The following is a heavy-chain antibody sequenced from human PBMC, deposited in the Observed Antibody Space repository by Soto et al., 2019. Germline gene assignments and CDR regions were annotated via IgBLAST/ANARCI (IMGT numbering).Heavy chain of an antibody. CDR3: ATSGSYRYYYYGMDV. V-gene: IGHV5-51*01. D-gene: IGHD1-26*01. J-gene: IGHJ6*02. CDR2: IYPGDSDT. CDR1: GYRFTRYW. Sequence: GESLKISCNGSGYRFTRYWIGWVRQMPGKGLEWMGIIYPGDSDTRYSPPFQGQVTISADKSISTAYLQWSSLKASDTAMYYCATSGSYRYYYYGMDVWGQGTTVTVSS.